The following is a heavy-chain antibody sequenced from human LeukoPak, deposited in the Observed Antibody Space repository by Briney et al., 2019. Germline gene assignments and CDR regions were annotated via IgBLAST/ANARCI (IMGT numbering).Heavy chain of an antibody. J-gene: IGHJ3*02. CDR1: GYTFIYYY. Sequence: ASMKVSCKASGYTFIYYYIHWVRQAPGQGLEWMGWINPNSGGTNYAQKFQGRVTMTRDTSISTAYMELSRLRSDDTAVFYCARLLTGDAFDIWGQGTMITVSS. V-gene: IGHV1-2*02. CDR3: ARLLTGDAFDI. CDR2: INPNSGGT. D-gene: IGHD7-27*01.